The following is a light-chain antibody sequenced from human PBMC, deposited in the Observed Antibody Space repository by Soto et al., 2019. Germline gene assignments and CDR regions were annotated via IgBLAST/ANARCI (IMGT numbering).Light chain of an antibody. Sequence: ELVLTQSPGTLSLSPGESATLSCGASQTISDKYIAWYQQKPGQTPRLLFYRSSSRTTGVPDRFSGGGSGTHFSLSVSRVEPEDFALYFCHYYGSSAVDTFGQGTRVEI. CDR2: RSS. CDR1: QTISDKY. V-gene: IGKV3-20*01. CDR3: HYYGSSAVDT. J-gene: IGKJ2*01.